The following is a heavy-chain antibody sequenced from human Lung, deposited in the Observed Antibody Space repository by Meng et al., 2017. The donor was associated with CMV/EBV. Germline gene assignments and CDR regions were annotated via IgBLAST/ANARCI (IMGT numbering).Heavy chain of an antibody. J-gene: IGHJ4*02. V-gene: IGHV6-1*01. D-gene: IGHD4-17*01. CDR1: GDSVSSNSAA. CDR2: TYYRSKWYN. CDR3: AREGPTVTPFDY. Sequence: LXCAISGDSVSSNSAAWNWIRQSPSRGLEWLGRTYYRSKWYNDYAVSVKSRITINPDTSKNQFSLQLNSVTPEDTAVYYCAREGPTVTPFDYWGQGTXVNGAS.